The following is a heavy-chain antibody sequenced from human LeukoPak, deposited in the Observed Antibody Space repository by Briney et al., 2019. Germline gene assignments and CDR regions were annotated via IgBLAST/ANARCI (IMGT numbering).Heavy chain of an antibody. Sequence: SETLSLTCTVSGYSISSGYYWGWIRQPPGKGLEWIGSIYHSGSTYYNPSLKSRVTASVDTSKNQFSLKLSSVTAADTAVYYCARALWTATVTPGPMDVWGKGTTVTVSS. CDR3: ARALWTATVTPGPMDV. J-gene: IGHJ6*04. CDR2: IYHSGST. CDR1: GYSISSGYY. D-gene: IGHD4-17*01. V-gene: IGHV4-38-2*02.